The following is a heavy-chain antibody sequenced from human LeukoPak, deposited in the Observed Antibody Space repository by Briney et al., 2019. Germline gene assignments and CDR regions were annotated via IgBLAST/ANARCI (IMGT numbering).Heavy chain of an antibody. V-gene: IGHV3-23*01. CDR1: GFTFSSYA. CDR2: ISGSGGST. J-gene: IGHJ5*02. Sequence: GGSLRLSCAASGFTFSSYAMSWVRQAPGKGLEWVSAISGSGGSTYYADSVKGRFTISRDNSKNTLYLQMNSLRAEDTAVYNCARDRLVVVVAATWFDPWGQGTLVTVSS. D-gene: IGHD2-15*01. CDR3: ARDRLVVVVAATWFDP.